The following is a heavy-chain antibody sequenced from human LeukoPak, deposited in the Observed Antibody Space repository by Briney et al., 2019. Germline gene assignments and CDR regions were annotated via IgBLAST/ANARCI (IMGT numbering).Heavy chain of an antibody. CDR3: ARDRGGYCSGGSCYDNNWFDP. CDR2: IYYSGST. V-gene: IGHV4-59*12. J-gene: IGHJ5*02. CDR1: GGSISYYY. Sequence: SETLSLTCTVSGGSISYYYWSWIRQPPGKGLEWIGSIYYSGSTYYNPSLKSRVTISVDTSKNQFSLKLSSVTAADTAVYYCARDRGGYCSGGSCYDNNWFDPWGQGTLVTVSS. D-gene: IGHD2-15*01.